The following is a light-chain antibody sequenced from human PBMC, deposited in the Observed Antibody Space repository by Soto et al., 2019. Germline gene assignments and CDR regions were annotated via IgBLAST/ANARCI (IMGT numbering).Light chain of an antibody. CDR3: ATWDGSRPGEV. Sequence: QAVLTPSPSMSAAPGQQVPISCSGSNSNIGNNYVSWYQQVPGTAPKLLIYDNNKRPSGIPDRFSGSKSGTSGTLDITGLQTGDEADYYCATWDGSRPGEVFGGGTELTVL. CDR2: DNN. V-gene: IGLV1-51*01. J-gene: IGLJ2*01. CDR1: NSNIGNNY.